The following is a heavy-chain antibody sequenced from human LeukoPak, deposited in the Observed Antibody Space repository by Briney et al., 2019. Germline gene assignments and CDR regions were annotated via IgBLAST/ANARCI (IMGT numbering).Heavy chain of an antibody. V-gene: IGHV1-2*02. D-gene: IGHD2-15*01. CDR1: GYTFAGYY. CDR3: ASLGVVAATYWFDP. J-gene: IGHJ5*02. CDR2: INPNSGGT. Sequence: ASVKVSCKASGYTFAGYYMHWVRQAPGQGLEWMGWINPNSGGTNYAQKFQGRVTMTRDTSISTAYMELSRLRSDDTAVYYCASLGVVAATYWFDPWGQGTLVTVSS.